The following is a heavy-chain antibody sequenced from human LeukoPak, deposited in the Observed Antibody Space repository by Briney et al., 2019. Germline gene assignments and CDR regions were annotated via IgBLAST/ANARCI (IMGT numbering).Heavy chain of an antibody. CDR1: GGSIRSYY. V-gene: IGHV4-59*01. D-gene: IGHD4-23*01. CDR3: ARGRNDNGGMFFDS. Sequence: SETLSLTCTVSGGSIRSYYWSWIRQAPGKGLEWIGFISYSGYTSYSPSLKSRVAISVDTSKSQFSLRLSSLTAADTAIYYCARGRNDNGGMFFDSWAQGALVTVSS. J-gene: IGHJ4*02. CDR2: ISYSGYT.